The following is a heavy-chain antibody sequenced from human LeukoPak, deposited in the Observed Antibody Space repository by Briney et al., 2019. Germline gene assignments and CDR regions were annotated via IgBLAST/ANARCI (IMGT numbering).Heavy chain of an antibody. CDR1: GASISSDY. CDR2: IYHSGST. Sequence: MSSETLSLTCIVSGASISSDYWSWIRQPPGKGLEWMGYIYHSGSTNYNPSLKSRVTISIDTSKNQFSLKMSSVTAADTAVYYCARRRIGMDSSGWYASGDYYFDNWGQGTLVSVSS. V-gene: IGHV4-59*01. D-gene: IGHD6-19*01. J-gene: IGHJ4*02. CDR3: ARRRIGMDSSGWYASGDYYFDN.